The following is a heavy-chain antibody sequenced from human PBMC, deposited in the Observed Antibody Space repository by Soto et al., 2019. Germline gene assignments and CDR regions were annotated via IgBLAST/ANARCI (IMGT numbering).Heavy chain of an antibody. J-gene: IGHJ4*02. CDR3: ARVLSWGGLYYFDY. Sequence: QVQLVQSGAEVKKPGSSVKVSCKASGGTFSSYTISWVRQAPGQGLEWMGRIIPILGIANYAQKFQGRVTITADKSTSTAYMELSSLRSEDTAVYYCARVLSWGGLYYFDYWGQGTLVTVSS. D-gene: IGHD7-27*01. V-gene: IGHV1-69*02. CDR2: IIPILGIA. CDR1: GGTFSSYT.